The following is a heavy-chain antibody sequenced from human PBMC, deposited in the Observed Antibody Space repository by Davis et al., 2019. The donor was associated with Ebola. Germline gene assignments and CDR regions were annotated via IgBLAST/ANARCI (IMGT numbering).Heavy chain of an antibody. CDR2: ISGDGGST. CDR1: GFTFDDYA. D-gene: IGHD6-19*01. CDR3: AKDLSDSSGWYHGMDV. V-gene: IGHV3-43*02. J-gene: IGHJ6*02. Sequence: GESLKISCAASGFTFDDYAMHWVRQAPGKGLEWVSLISGDGGSTYYADSVKGRFTISRDNSKNSLYLQMNSLRTEDTALYYCAKDLSDSSGWYHGMDVWGQGTTVTVSS.